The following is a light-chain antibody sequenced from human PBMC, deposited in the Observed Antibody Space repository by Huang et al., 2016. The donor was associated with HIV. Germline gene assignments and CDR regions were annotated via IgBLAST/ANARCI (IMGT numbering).Light chain of an antibody. CDR3: QHYGNWPPWT. V-gene: IGKV3-15*01. J-gene: IGKJ1*01. Sequence: IVITQSPVTLSVSPGERATLSCGASQAIKPSLAWYQQRLGQPPRLLIYDSSARATGVPARFSGSGSGTNFTLTISSLQSEDFAVYYCQHYGNWPPWTFGPGTKVEMK. CDR2: DSS. CDR1: QAIKPS.